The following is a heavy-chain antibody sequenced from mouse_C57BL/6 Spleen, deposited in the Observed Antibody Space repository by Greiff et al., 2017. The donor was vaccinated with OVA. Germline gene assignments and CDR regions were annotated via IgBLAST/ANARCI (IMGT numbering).Heavy chain of an antibody. CDR3: ARNPHYYGSSYGAMDY. CDR1: GFSLTSYG. V-gene: IGHV2-2*01. CDR2: IWSGGST. Sequence: VQLVESGPGLVQPSQSLSITCTVSGFSLTSYGVHWVRQSPGKGLEWLGVIWSGGSTDYNAAFISRLSISKDNSKSQVFFKMNSLQADDTAIYYCARNPHYYGSSYGAMDYWGQGTSVTVSS. D-gene: IGHD1-1*01. J-gene: IGHJ4*01.